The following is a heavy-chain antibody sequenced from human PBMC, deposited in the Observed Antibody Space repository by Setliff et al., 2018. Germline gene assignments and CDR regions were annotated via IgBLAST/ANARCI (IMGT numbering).Heavy chain of an antibody. CDR1: GGTFSSYA. CDR2: IIPILGIA. CDR3: ARDQGSGYAYYFDY. D-gene: IGHD5-12*01. J-gene: IGHJ4*02. V-gene: IGHV1-69*10. Sequence: SVKVSCKASGGTFSSYAISWVRQAPGQGLEWMGGIIPILGIANYAQKFQGRVTMTRDTSTSTVYMELSSLRSEDTAVYYCARDQGSGYAYYFDYWGQGTLVTVSS.